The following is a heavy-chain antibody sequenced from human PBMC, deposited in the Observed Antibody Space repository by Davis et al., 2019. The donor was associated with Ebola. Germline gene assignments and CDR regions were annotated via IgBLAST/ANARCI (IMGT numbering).Heavy chain of an antibody. V-gene: IGHV1-69*04. J-gene: IGHJ4*02. D-gene: IGHD1-26*01. CDR3: ARGRWELLVYFDY. CDR1: GGTFSSYA. Sequence: AASVKVSCKASGGTFSSYAISWVRQAPGQGLEWMGRIIPILGIANYAQKFQGRVTITADKSTSTAYMELSSPRSEDTAVYYCARGRWELLVYFDYWGQGTLVTVSS. CDR2: IIPILGIA.